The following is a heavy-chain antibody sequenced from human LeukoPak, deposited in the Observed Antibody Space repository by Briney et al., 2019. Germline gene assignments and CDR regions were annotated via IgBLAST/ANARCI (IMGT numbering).Heavy chain of an antibody. CDR3: ARDTRSLIDY. D-gene: IGHD1-26*01. V-gene: IGHV3-48*01. CDR2: VSSNSATT. CDR1: GFSFSTDS. J-gene: IGHJ4*02. Sequence: GGSLRLSCAASGFSFSTDSMNWVRQVPGKGLEWISYVSSNSATTHYADSVKGRFTISRDNAKNSLYLHMNSLRADDAAVYYCARDTRSLIDYWGQGTLVAVSS.